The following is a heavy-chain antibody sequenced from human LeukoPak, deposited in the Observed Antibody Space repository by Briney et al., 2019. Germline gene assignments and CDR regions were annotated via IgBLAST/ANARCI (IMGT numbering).Heavy chain of an antibody. D-gene: IGHD2-21*02. Sequence: SETLSLTCAVYGGSFSGYYWRWIRQPPGKGLEWIGEINHSGSTNYNPSLKSRVTISVDASKNQFSLKLSSVTAADTAVYYCATSYCGGDCYSRTGDYWGQGTLVTVSS. V-gene: IGHV4-34*01. CDR2: INHSGST. CDR3: ATSYCGGDCYSRTGDY. J-gene: IGHJ4*02. CDR1: GGSFSGYY.